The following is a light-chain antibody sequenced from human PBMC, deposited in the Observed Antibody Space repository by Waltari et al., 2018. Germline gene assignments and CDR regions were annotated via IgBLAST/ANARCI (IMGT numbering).Light chain of an antibody. V-gene: IGLV2-14*01. Sequence: QSALTQPASVSGSPGQSVTLFCAGTGTVVGGYNSVSWYQEHPGQAPRVIIYDVSDRPSGVSDRFSGSKSGNTASLTISGLQAEDEADYYCSSQSSNDVVLFGGGTKLTVL. J-gene: IGLJ2*01. CDR1: GTVVGGYNS. CDR3: SSQSSNDVVL. CDR2: DVS.